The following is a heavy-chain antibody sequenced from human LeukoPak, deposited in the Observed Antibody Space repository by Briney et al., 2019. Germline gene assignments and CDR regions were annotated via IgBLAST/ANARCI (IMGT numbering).Heavy chain of an antibody. J-gene: IGHJ4*02. Sequence: GGSLRLSCAASGFTFSSYSMNWVRQAPGKGLEWVSFISSSSTTIYYADSVRGRFTISRDNSKNTLYLQMSSLRVEDTAVYYCAKPQQMANFDFWGQGTLVTVSS. CDR2: ISSSSTTI. CDR3: AKPQQMANFDF. D-gene: IGHD6-13*01. V-gene: IGHV3-48*01. CDR1: GFTFSSYS.